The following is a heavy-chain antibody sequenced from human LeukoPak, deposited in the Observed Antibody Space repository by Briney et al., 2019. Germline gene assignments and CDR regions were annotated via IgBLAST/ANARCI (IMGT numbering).Heavy chain of an antibody. CDR1: GGSISTYY. Sequence: ASETLSLTCTVSGGSISTYYWNWIRQPPGKVLEWIGYVYYGGSTNYNPSLNSRVTISLDTSKKQFSLKLSSVTAADTAVYYCTTIKRGNIFGYFDFWGQGILVTVSS. J-gene: IGHJ4*02. CDR3: TTIKRGNIFGYFDF. D-gene: IGHD5-18*01. CDR2: VYYGGST. V-gene: IGHV4-59*01.